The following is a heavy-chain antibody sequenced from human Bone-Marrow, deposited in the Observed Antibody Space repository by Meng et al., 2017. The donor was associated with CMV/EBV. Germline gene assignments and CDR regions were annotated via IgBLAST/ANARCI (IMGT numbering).Heavy chain of an antibody. D-gene: IGHD3-10*01. V-gene: IGHV4-31*02. Sequence: SISSGGYYWSWIRQHPGKGLEWIRYIYYSGSTYYNPSLKSRVTISVDTSKNQFSLKLSSVTAADTAVYYCARVHSTPRYYYGSGVDPWGQGTLVTVS. J-gene: IGHJ5*02. CDR1: SISSGGYY. CDR2: IYYSGST. CDR3: ARVHSTPRYYYGSGVDP.